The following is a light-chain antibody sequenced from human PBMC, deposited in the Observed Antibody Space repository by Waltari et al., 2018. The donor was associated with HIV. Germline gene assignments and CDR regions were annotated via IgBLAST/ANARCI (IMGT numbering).Light chain of an antibody. Sequence: EIVLTQSPVTLSLSPGERATLSCRASQSVRSNSLAWYQQKPGQAPRLLIYGVSRRATGIPDRFSDSGSGTDFTRTISRLEPEDFAIYYCQQDGGSPTRTFGQGTRVEIK. V-gene: IGKV3-20*01. CDR2: GVS. CDR3: QQDGGSPTRT. J-gene: IGKJ1*01. CDR1: QSVRSNS.